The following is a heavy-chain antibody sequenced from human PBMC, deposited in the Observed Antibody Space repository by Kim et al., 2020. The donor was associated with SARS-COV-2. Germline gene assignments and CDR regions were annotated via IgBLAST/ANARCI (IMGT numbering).Heavy chain of an antibody. CDR1: GYTFTSYY. CDR2: INPSGGST. V-gene: IGHV1-46*01. J-gene: IGHJ3*02. Sequence: ASVKVSCKASGYTFTSYYMHWVRQAPGQGLEWMGIINPSGGSTSYAQKFQGRVTMTRDTSTSTVYMELSSLRSEDTAVYYCARGPPLTLGATHAFDIWGQGTMVTVSS. D-gene: IGHD1-26*01. CDR3: ARGPPLTLGATHAFDI.